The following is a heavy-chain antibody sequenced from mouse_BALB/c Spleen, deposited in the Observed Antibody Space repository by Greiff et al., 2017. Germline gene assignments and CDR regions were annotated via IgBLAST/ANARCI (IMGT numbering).Heavy chain of an antibody. Sequence: EVQGVESGAELVKPGASVKLSCTASGFNIKDTYMHWVKQRPEQGLEWIGRIDPANGNTKYDPKFQGKATITADTSSNTAYLQLSSLTSEDTAVYYCAKDSSGYGGYWGQGTTLTVSS. J-gene: IGHJ2*01. V-gene: IGHV14-3*02. CDR1: GFNIKDTY. CDR3: AKDSSGYGGY. CDR2: IDPANGNT. D-gene: IGHD3-2*01.